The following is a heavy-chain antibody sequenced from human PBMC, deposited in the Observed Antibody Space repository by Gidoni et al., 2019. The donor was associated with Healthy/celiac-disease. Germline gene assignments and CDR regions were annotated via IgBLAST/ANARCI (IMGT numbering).Heavy chain of an antibody. CDR3: ARDLGGGVATIFWFDP. D-gene: IGHD5-12*01. Sequence: EVQLVESGGGLVKPGGSLRLSCAASGFTFSSYSMNWVRQAPGKGLEWVSSISSSSSYIYYADSVKGRFTISRDNAKNSLYLQMNSLRAEDTAVYYCARDLGGGVATIFWFDPWGQGTLVTVSS. V-gene: IGHV3-21*01. J-gene: IGHJ5*02. CDR2: ISSSSSYI. CDR1: GFTFSSYS.